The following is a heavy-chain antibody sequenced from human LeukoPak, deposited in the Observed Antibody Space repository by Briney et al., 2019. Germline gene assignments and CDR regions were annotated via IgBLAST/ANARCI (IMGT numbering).Heavy chain of an antibody. V-gene: IGHV3-11*01. D-gene: IGHD3-10*02. CDR1: GFSFSDRH. CDR2: ISRDGNII. J-gene: IGHJ4*02. Sequence: GGSLRLSCAASGFSFSDRHMSWVRQVPGKGLEWLAYISRDGNIIVYADSVKGRFIIARDNAKQSVYLEMKSLRPEDTAVYYCARYVLLMDYWGQGNLVTVSS. CDR3: ARYVLLMDY.